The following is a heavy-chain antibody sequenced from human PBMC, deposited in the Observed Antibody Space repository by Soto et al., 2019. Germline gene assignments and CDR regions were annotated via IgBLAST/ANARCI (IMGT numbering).Heavy chain of an antibody. CDR3: AKDLSSGWIKNWFDP. D-gene: IGHD6-19*01. Sequence: EVQLLESGGGLVQPGGSLRLSCAAAGFTFSSSAMSWVRQAPGKGLEWVSAISAGGGSTYYAGSVKGRFTISRDNSKDTMYLQVTSLRGEDTAVYYCAKDLSSGWIKNWFDPWGQGTLVTVSS. V-gene: IGHV3-23*01. J-gene: IGHJ5*02. CDR1: GFTFSSSA. CDR2: ISAGGGST.